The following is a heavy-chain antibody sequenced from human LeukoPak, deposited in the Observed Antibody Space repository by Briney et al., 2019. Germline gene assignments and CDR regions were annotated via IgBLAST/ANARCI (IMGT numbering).Heavy chain of an antibody. CDR1: GFTFNNYA. V-gene: IGHV3-23*01. D-gene: IGHD6-13*01. Sequence: PGGSLRLSCAASGFTFNNYAMSWVRQAPGKGLEWVSGTGASGITTHYAGSVKGRFTLSRDNSKNTLYLQMNSLRAEDTAVYYCAKDSHSSSLNWFDPWGQGTLVTVSS. CDR2: TGASGITT. J-gene: IGHJ5*02. CDR3: AKDSHSSSLNWFDP.